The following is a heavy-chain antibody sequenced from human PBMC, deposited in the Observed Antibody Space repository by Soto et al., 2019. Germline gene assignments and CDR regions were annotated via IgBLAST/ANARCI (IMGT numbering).Heavy chain of an antibody. J-gene: IGHJ4*02. D-gene: IGHD2-2*01. Sequence: EVQLVESGGGLVQPGGSLRLSCAASGFTVSSNYMSWVRQAPGKGLEWVSVIYSGGSTYYADSVKGRFTISRHNSKNPLYLQMNSLRAEDTAVYYCASNVVVPAAMRLWGQGTLVTVSS. V-gene: IGHV3-53*04. CDR1: GFTVSSNY. CDR3: ASNVVVPAAMRL. CDR2: IYSGGST.